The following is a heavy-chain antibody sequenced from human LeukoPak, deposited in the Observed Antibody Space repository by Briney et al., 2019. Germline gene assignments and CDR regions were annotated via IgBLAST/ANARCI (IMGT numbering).Heavy chain of an antibody. CDR2: ISSSGSTI. CDR1: GFTFSSYA. V-gene: IGHV3-11*04. CDR3: ARARYGDYLYYYYYYYMDV. D-gene: IGHD4-17*01. Sequence: GGSLRLSCAASGFTFSSYAMSWIRQAPGKGLEWASYISSSGSTIYYADSVKGRFTISRDNAKNSLYLQMNSLRAEDTAVYYCARARYGDYLYYYYYYYMDVWGKGTTVTVSS. J-gene: IGHJ6*03.